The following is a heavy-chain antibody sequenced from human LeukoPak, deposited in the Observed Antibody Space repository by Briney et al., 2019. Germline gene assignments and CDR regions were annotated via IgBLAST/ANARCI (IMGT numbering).Heavy chain of an antibody. D-gene: IGHD1-1*01. CDR3: ASLQLERLNCFDP. V-gene: IGHV1-2*02. J-gene: IGHJ5*02. CDR2: INPNSGGT. CDR1: GYTFTCYY. Sequence: SVKVSCKASGYTFTCYYMHWVRQPPGQGLEWMGWINPNSGGTNYAHKFQGKVTMTRDTSISTAYMELSRLRSDDTAVYYCASLQLERLNCFDPWGQGTLVTVSS.